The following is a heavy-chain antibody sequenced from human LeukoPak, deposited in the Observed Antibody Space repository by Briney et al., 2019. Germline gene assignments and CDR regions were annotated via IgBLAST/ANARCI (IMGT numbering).Heavy chain of an antibody. CDR2: IYYSGST. Sequence: SETLSLTCTVSGGSISSYYWSWIRQPPGKGLEWIGYIYYSGSTNYNPSLKSRVTISVDTSKNQFSLKLSSVTAADTAVYYCAREWVYDILTGYYTVFDYWGQGTLVTVSS. J-gene: IGHJ4*02. D-gene: IGHD3-9*01. V-gene: IGHV4-59*01. CDR1: GGSISSYY. CDR3: AREWVYDILTGYYTVFDY.